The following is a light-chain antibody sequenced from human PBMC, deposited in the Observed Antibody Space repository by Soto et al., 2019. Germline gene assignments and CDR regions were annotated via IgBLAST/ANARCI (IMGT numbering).Light chain of an antibody. CDR2: DVS. J-gene: IGLJ1*01. V-gene: IGLV2-14*01. CDR1: SSDIGGYSY. CDR3: ASYTSVNTLV. Sequence: QSALTQPASVSGSPGQSISISCTGTSSDIGGYSYVCWYQQHPGRAPKLMIYDVSNRPSEVSDRFSASKSGNTASLTIAGLQAEDEADYYCASYTSVNTLVFGTGTKVTVL.